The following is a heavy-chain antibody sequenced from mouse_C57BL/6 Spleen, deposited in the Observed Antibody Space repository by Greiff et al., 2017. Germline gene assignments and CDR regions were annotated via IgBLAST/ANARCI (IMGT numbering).Heavy chain of an antibody. Sequence: EVHLVESGPELVKPGASVKISCKASGYSFTGYYMNWVKQSPEKSLEWIGEINPSTGGTTYNQKFKAKATLTVDKSSSTAYMQLKSLTSEDSAVYYCARSGGYFLAMDYWGQGTSVTVSS. CDR2: INPSTGGT. D-gene: IGHD2-3*01. CDR1: GYSFTGYY. V-gene: IGHV1-42*01. J-gene: IGHJ4*01. CDR3: ARSGGYFLAMDY.